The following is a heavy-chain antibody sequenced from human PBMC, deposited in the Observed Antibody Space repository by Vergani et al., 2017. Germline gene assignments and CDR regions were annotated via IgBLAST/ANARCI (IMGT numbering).Heavy chain of an antibody. Sequence: QVQLVQSGAEVKKPGASVKVSCKASGYTFTSYYMHWVRQAPGQGLEWMGIINPSGGSTSYAQKFQGRVTMTRDTSTSTVYMELSSLRSEDTAVYYCARGIAAADTPDAFDIWGQGTMVTVSS. J-gene: IGHJ3*02. D-gene: IGHD6-13*01. CDR1: GYTFTSYY. V-gene: IGHV1-46*01. CDR2: INPSGGST. CDR3: ARGIAAADTPDAFDI.